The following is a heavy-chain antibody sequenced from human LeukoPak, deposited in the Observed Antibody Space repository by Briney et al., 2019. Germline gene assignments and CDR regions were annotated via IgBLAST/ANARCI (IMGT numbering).Heavy chain of an antibody. V-gene: IGHV1-46*01. J-gene: IGHJ4*02. CDR1: GYSSTGSY. CDR2: INPSGSST. Sequence: GASVNVSCKASGYSSTGSYLHWVRQAPGQGLEWMGVINPSGSSTIYAQKFKGRVTLTKDTSTSTVYMDLSGLTSEDTAVYYCATTNASNWHLTVLLLDFGGQGTLVSVSS. D-gene: IGHD2-8*01. CDR3: ATTNASNWHLTVLLLDF.